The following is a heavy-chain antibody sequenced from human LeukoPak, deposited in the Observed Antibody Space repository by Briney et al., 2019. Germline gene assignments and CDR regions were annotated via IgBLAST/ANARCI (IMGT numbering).Heavy chain of an antibody. J-gene: IGHJ4*02. D-gene: IGHD6-19*01. CDR2: ISGSGGST. CDR1: GFTFSSYV. Sequence: GGSLRLSCAASGFTFSSYVMTWVRQAPGKGLEWVSGISGSGGSTYYADSVKGRFTISRDNSKNTLYLQMNSLRAEDTAVYYCAKDRSSSWYHPTDYWGQGTPVTVSS. CDR3: AKDRSSSWYHPTDY. V-gene: IGHV3-23*01.